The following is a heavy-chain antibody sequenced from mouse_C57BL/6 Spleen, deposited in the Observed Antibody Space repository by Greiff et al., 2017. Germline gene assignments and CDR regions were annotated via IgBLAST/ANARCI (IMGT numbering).Heavy chain of an antibody. CDR3: AIDSDSEGYAD. D-gene: IGHD3-2*02. J-gene: IGHJ2*01. Sequence: QVQLQQPGAELVKPGASVKVSCKASGYTFTSYWMPWVKQRPGQGLEWIGSIHPAVGNTNYNQKFKGKATLTVDKSSSTAYMQLSSLTSEDSAVYYCAIDSDSEGYADWGKGTTLTVSS. V-gene: IGHV1-74*01. CDR1: GYTFTSYW. CDR2: IHPAVGNT.